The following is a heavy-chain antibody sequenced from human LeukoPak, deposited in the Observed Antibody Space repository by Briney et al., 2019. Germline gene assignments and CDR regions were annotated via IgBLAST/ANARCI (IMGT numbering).Heavy chain of an antibody. D-gene: IGHD3-10*01. Sequence: PGGSLRPSCAASGFTFSSYAMHWVRQAPGKGLEWVAVISYDGSNKYYADSVKGRFTISRDNSKNTLYLQMNSLRAEDTAVYYCAREGLLWFGELYDDAFDIWGQGTMVTVSS. CDR1: GFTFSSYA. CDR2: ISYDGSNK. J-gene: IGHJ3*02. V-gene: IGHV3-30*04. CDR3: AREGLLWFGELYDDAFDI.